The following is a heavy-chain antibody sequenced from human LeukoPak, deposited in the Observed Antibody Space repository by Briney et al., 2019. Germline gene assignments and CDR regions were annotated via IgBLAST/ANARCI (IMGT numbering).Heavy chain of an antibody. CDR1: GFTVSSNY. CDR2: IYSGGTT. D-gene: IGHD2-2*01. J-gene: IGHJ4*02. Sequence: QPGGSLRLSCAASGFTVSSNYMSWVRQAPGKGLEWVSVIYSGGTTYYADSVKGRFTISRDNSKNTLYFQMYSLRAEDTAVYYCARDSTSSWSSDYWGQGTLVTVSS. CDR3: ARDSTSSWSSDY. V-gene: IGHV3-53*01.